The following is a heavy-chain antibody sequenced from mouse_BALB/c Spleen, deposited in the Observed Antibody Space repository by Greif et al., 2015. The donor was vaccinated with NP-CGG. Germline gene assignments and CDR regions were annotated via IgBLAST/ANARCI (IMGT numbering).Heavy chain of an antibody. V-gene: IGHV1-14*01. J-gene: IGHJ2*01. Sequence: EVQLQQSGPELVKPGASVKMSCKASGYTFTSYVMHWVKQKPGQGLEWIGYINPYNDGTKYNEKFKGKATLTSDKSSSTAYMELSSLTSEDSAVYYCARGTFALRNYFDYWGQGTTLTVSS. CDR1: GYTFTSYV. CDR2: INPYNDGT. D-gene: IGHD1-1*01. CDR3: ARGTFALRNYFDY.